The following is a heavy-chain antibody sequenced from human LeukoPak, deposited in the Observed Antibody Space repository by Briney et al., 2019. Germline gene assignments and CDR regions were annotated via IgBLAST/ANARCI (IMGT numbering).Heavy chain of an antibody. CDR2: ISYDESNV. V-gene: IGHV3-30*18. CDR1: GFTFSTYG. Sequence: GGSLRLSCAASGFTFSTYGMHWVRQAPGKGLEWVAVISYDESNVYYADSVKGRFTISRDNSKNTLYLQMSSLRAEDTAVYYCAKEFNRGLPDYWGQGTLVTVPS. CDR3: AKEFNRGLPDY. J-gene: IGHJ4*02. D-gene: IGHD2-21*01.